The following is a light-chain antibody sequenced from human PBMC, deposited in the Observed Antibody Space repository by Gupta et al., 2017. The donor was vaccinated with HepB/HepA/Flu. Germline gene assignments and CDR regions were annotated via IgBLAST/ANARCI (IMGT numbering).Light chain of an antibody. CDR1: SSDVGGTNY. CDR3: ISYTSTYTLI. CDR2: DVT. Sequence: QSALTQPASVSGSPGQSITISCTGASSDVGGTNYVSWYQHHPGKAPQLMIYDVTNRPSGVSNRFSGSKSGNTASLTISGLQADDEAYYYCISYTSTYTLIFGGGTQRTVL. J-gene: IGLJ2*01. V-gene: IGLV2-14*03.